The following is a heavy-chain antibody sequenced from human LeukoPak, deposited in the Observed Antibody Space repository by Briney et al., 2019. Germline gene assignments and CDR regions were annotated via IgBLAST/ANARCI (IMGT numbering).Heavy chain of an antibody. CDR3: ASYDILTGYSRHPLRR. CDR1: GFTFSSYA. J-gene: IGHJ4*02. D-gene: IGHD3-9*01. V-gene: IGHV3-23*01. CDR2: ISGSGGST. Sequence: GGSLRLSXAASGFTFSSYAMSWVRQAQGKGLEWVSAISGSGGSTYYADSVKGRFTISRDNSKNTVYLQMNSLRAEDTAVYYCASYDILTGYSRHPLRRWGQGTLVTVSS.